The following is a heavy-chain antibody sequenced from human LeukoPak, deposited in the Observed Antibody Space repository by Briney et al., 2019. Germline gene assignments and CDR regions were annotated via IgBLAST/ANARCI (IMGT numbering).Heavy chain of an antibody. Sequence: WIRQAPGKGLEWVGRIKSKTDGGTTDYAAPVKGRFTISRDDSKNTLYLQMNSLKTEDTAVYYCTTDPNTIFGVVNYWGQGTLVTVSS. J-gene: IGHJ4*02. CDR2: IKSKTDGGTT. CDR3: TTDPNTIFGVVNY. V-gene: IGHV3-15*01. D-gene: IGHD3-3*01.